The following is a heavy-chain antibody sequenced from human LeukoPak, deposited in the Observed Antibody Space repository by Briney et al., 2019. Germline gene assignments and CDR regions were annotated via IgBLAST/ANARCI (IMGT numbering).Heavy chain of an antibody. V-gene: IGHV3-7*01. Sequence: PGGSLRLSCAASGFTFSSYWMSWVRQAPGKGLEWVANIKQDGSEKYYVDSVKGRFTISRDNAKNSLCLQMNSLRAGDTAVYYCARGGPMIVAQPPNYWGQGTLVTVSS. CDR3: ARGGPMIVAQPPNY. CDR2: IKQDGSEK. CDR1: GFTFSSYW. D-gene: IGHD3-22*01. J-gene: IGHJ4*02.